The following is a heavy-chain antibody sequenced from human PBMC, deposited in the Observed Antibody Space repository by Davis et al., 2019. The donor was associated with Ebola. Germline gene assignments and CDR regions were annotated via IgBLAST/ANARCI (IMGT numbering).Heavy chain of an antibody. CDR2: IGVRGTT. J-gene: IGHJ4*02. CDR1: GFTFRSYG. V-gene: IGHV3-23*01. CDR3: TTLLYCSTSNCYN. Sequence: PGGSLRLSCAASGFTFRSYGMTWVRQAPGKGLECVSAIGVRGTTDYADSVKGRFTISRDNSKNMLYLQMDSLNTEDSAVYYCTTLLYCSTSNCYNWGQGTLVTVSS. D-gene: IGHD2-2*02.